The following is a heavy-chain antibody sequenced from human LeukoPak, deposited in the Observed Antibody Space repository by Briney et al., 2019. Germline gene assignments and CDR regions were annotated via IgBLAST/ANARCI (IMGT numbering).Heavy chain of an antibody. Sequence: GGSLRLSCAVSGFTFSSYAMHWVRQAPGKGLEWVAVISYDGSNKYYADSVKGRFTISRDNSKNTLYLHMNSLRAEATAVYYCAKDGTSWLWTAFDYWGQGTLVTVSS. CDR2: ISYDGSNK. V-gene: IGHV3-30*04. CDR1: GFTFSSYA. D-gene: IGHD5-12*01. CDR3: AKDGTSWLWTAFDY. J-gene: IGHJ4*02.